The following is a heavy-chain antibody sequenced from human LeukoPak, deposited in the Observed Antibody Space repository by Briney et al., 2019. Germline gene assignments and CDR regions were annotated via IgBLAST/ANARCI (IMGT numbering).Heavy chain of an antibody. CDR2: LIPLFGRA. J-gene: IGHJ4*02. V-gene: IGHV1-69*13. CDR1: GGTLRNYA. D-gene: IGHD4-11*01. CDR3: ASPKENSDYYFDS. Sequence: SVKVSCKASGGTLRNYAISWVRQAPGQGLEWMGGLIPLFGRAEYAQKFQGRVTITADEPTNAAYMELNFLRSEDTAVYYCASPKENSDYYFDSWGQGTLVAVSA.